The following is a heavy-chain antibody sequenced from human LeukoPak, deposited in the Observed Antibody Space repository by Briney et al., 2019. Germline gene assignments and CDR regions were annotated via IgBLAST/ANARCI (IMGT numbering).Heavy chain of an antibody. D-gene: IGHD4-11*01. V-gene: IGHV4-4*02. CDR2: VYHSGST. J-gene: IGHJ6*02. Sequence: SETLSLTCAVSGGSISSSNWWSWVRQPPGKGLEWIGEVYHSGSTYYNPSLKSRVTISVDRSKNQFSLKLSSVTAADTAVYYCARDSTMTTQRNGMDVWGQGTTVTVSS. CDR3: ARDSTMTTQRNGMDV. CDR1: GGSISSSNW.